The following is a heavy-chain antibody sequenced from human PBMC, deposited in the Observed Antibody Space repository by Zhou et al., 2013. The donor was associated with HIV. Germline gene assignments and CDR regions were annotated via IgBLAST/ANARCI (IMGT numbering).Heavy chain of an antibody. J-gene: IGHJ6*03. Sequence: QVQLVQSGAEVKKPGSSVKVSCKASGGTFSSYAISWVRQAPGQGLEWMGRIIPILGIANYAQKFQGRVTITADKSTSTAYMELSSLRSEDTAVYYCARLQRTTVTNYYFYYMDVWGKGTTVTVSS. D-gene: IGHD4-17*01. CDR2: IIPILGIA. V-gene: IGHV1-69*04. CDR1: GGTFSSYA. CDR3: ARLQRTTVTNYYFYYMDV.